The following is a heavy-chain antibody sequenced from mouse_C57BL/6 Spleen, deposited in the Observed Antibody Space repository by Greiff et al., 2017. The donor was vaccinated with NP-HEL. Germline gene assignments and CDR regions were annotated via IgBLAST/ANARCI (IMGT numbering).Heavy chain of an antibody. CDR2: IYPRSGNT. CDR1: GYTFTSYG. Sequence: SGAELARPGASVKLSCKASGYTFTSYGISWVKQRTGQGLEWIGEIYPRSGNTYYNEKFKGKATLTADKSSSTAYMELRSLTSEDSAVYFCARTRELGRGFAYWGQGTLVTVSA. J-gene: IGHJ3*01. V-gene: IGHV1-81*01. CDR3: ARTRELGRGFAY. D-gene: IGHD4-1*01.